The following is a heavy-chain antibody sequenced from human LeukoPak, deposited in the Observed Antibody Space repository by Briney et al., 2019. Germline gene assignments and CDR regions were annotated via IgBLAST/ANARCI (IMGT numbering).Heavy chain of an antibody. D-gene: IGHD3-22*01. CDR1: GFTFSSYA. J-gene: IGHJ4*02. V-gene: IGHV3-23*01. CDR3: AKGLEYYYDSSGSYPAFDY. CDR2: ISGSGGST. Sequence: SGGSLRLSCAASGFTFSSYAMSWVRQAPGKGLEWVSAISGSGGSTYYADSVKGRFTISRDNSKNTLYLQMNSLRAEDTAVYYCAKGLEYYYDSSGSYPAFDYWGQGTLVTVSS.